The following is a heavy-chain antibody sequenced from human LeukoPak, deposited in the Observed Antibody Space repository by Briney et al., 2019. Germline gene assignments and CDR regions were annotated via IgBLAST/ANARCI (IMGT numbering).Heavy chain of an antibody. J-gene: IGHJ4*02. D-gene: IGHD2-2*01. CDR2: IYYSGST. CDR3: ARGEEADIVVVPAASYFDY. V-gene: IGHV4-59*12. CDR1: GDSISGFY. Sequence: SETLSLTCTVSGDSISGFYWSWIRQPPGKGLEWIGYIYYSGSTNYNPSLKSRVTISVDTSKNQFSLKLSAVTAADTAVYYCARGEEADIVVVPAASYFDYWGQGTLVTVSS.